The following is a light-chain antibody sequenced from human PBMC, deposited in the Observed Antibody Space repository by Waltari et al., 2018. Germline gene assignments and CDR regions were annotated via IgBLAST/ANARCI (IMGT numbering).Light chain of an antibody. CDR2: GAS. V-gene: IGKV3-15*01. Sequence: EIVMTQSPASLSLSPGERSSRSCRASHSVSTNLAWYQQIPGQAPRLLIYGASTRATGIPARFSGSGSGSEFTLTISSLQSEDFGVYYCQQYNDWPPWTFGQGTKVEIK. CDR1: HSVSTN. J-gene: IGKJ1*01. CDR3: QQYNDWPPWT.